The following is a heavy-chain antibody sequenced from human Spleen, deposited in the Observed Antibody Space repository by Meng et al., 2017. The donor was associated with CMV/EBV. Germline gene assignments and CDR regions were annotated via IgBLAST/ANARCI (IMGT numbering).Heavy chain of an antibody. J-gene: IGHJ4*02. D-gene: IGHD3-3*01. CDR1: GGSISSGDYY. CDR2: IHYSGST. Sequence: SETLSLTCTVSGGSISSGDYYWSWIRQPPGKGLEWIGYIHYSGSTYYNPSLKSRVTISVDTSKNQFSLKLSSVTAADTAVYYCASTIFGVVIPYCWGQGTLVTVSS. V-gene: IGHV4-30-4*08. CDR3: ASTIFGVVIPYC.